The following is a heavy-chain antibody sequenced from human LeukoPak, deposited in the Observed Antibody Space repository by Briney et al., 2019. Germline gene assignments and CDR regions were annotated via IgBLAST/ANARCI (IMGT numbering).Heavy chain of an antibody. Sequence: SETLSLTCAVSGGSISSRNWWSWVRQPPGKGLEWIGEIYHSGSINYNPSLKSRVTISVGKSTNQLSLRLTSVTAADTAVYYCARDNGAIRAYYYHGMDVWGQGTTVTVSS. CDR2: IYHSGSI. CDR3: ARDNGAIRAYYYHGMDV. CDR1: GGSISSRNW. V-gene: IGHV4-4*02. D-gene: IGHD2-8*01. J-gene: IGHJ6*02.